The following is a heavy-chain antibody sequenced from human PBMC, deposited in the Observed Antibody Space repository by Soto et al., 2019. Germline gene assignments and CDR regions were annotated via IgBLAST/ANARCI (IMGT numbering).Heavy chain of an antibody. J-gene: IGHJ4*02. CDR3: ARQIISYYGWIDY. D-gene: IGHD3-10*01. Sequence: SETLSLTCAVSGDSTSSGRFHWGWIRQPPGKGLEFIATVHYSGSTNYNPSLKSRVTISVDTSKNQFSLKLSSVTAADTAVYYCARQIISYYGWIDYWGQGTLVTVSS. CDR1: GDSTSSGRFH. V-gene: IGHV4-39*01. CDR2: VHYSGST.